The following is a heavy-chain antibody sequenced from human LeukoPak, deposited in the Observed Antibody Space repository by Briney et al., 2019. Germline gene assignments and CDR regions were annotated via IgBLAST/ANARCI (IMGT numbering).Heavy chain of an antibody. J-gene: IGHJ4*02. V-gene: IGHV1-2*02. D-gene: IGHD2-15*01. CDR3: ARAISGGSPITASDY. Sequence: ASVKVSCKASGYTFTGYYMHWVRQAPGQGREWMGWINPNSDFTNFAQNFQGRVPMNSDTSISTAYMELSRLRSDDTAVYYCARAISGGSPITASDYWGQGTLVTVSS. CDR2: INPNSDFT. CDR1: GYTFTGYY.